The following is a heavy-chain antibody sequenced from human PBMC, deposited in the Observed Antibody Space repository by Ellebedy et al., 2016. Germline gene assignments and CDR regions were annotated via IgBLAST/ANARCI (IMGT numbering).Heavy chain of an antibody. Sequence: GESLKISXAASGFTFSRYWMHWVRQAPGKGLQWVSSISGSGGNTYYTDSVAGRFTISRDNSKNTLYLQMNSLGADDTAFYYCMKGGSSTGHILHDYWGQGSQVTVSS. J-gene: IGHJ4*02. CDR1: GFTFSRYW. D-gene: IGHD1-1*01. V-gene: IGHV3-23*01. CDR3: MKGGSSTGHILHDY. CDR2: ISGSGGNT.